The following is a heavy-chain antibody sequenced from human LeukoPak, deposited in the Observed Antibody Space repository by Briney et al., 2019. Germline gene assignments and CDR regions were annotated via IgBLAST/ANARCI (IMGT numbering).Heavy chain of an antibody. J-gene: IGHJ4*02. CDR2: ISGNNGVT. CDR1: GYSFITYG. CDR3: ARTRSGGSCSY. Sequence: ASVKVSCKASGYSFITYGITWVRQAPGQGLEWMGWISGNNGVTKYAQKVQGRVTMTTDTSTSTGYMEVTSLTSDDAAVYYCARTRSGGSCSYWGQGTLVTVSA. D-gene: IGHD2-15*01. V-gene: IGHV1-18*01.